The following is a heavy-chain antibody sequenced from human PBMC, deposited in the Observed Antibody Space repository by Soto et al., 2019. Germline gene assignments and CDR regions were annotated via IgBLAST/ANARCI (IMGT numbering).Heavy chain of an antibody. Sequence: GGSLRLSCAASGFTFSHFEMSWVRQAQGKGLEWISYITSSGGTTYYADSAKGRFTISRDNTKNSLYLQMNSLRAEDTAVYYCAKGHVFVAPQNGRSFDSWGQGSLVTVS. J-gene: IGHJ4*02. D-gene: IGHD2-21*01. CDR1: GFTFSHFE. CDR3: AKGHVFVAPQNGRSFDS. V-gene: IGHV3-48*03. CDR2: ITSSGGTT.